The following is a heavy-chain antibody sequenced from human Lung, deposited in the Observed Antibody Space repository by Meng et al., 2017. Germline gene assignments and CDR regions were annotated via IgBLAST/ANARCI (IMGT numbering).Heavy chain of an antibody. Sequence: EVQVVESGGGLGPRGGSLRLSCAASGFTFTDHWMHWVRQGPGKGLVWVSRINRDGTKPTYADSVKGRFTISRDNAKNTLYLQMNNLRAEDTAFYYCTNDRLNHWGQGALVTVSS. CDR3: TNDRLNH. J-gene: IGHJ1*01. D-gene: IGHD1-1*01. CDR2: INRDGTKP. CDR1: GFTFTDHW. V-gene: IGHV3-74*01.